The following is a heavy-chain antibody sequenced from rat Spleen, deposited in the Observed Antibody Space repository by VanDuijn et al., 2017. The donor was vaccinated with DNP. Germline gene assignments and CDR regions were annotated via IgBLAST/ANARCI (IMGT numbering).Heavy chain of an antibody. D-gene: IGHD1-2*01. J-gene: IGHJ2*01. CDR1: GFSLTGYN. Sequence: QVQLKESGPGLVQPSQTLSLTCTVAGFSLTGYNVHWVRQPPGKGLEWMGIIWNTGGTRYNSALKSRLTIIKDTSKSQVFLRMNSLQTEDTAIYFCTRDDTIAAIWYWGQGVMVTVSS. CDR3: TRDDTIAAIWY. CDR2: IWNTGGT. V-gene: IGHV2-41*01.